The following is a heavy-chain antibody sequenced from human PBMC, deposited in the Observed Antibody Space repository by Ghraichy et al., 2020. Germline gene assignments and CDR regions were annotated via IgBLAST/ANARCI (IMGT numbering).Heavy chain of an antibody. D-gene: IGHD1-26*01. CDR2: IGNGPTDI. V-gene: IGHV3-11*06. J-gene: IGHJ5*02. CDR3: ARDTHGKPDWLDP. Sequence: GGSLRLSCAASGFTLRDYYMSWIRQAPGKGPEWISFIGNGPTDIRYADSVAGRFTTSRDNAKNSLYLQLNSLRPEDTAVYYCARDTHGKPDWLDPWGQGTLDTVSA. CDR1: GFTLRDYY.